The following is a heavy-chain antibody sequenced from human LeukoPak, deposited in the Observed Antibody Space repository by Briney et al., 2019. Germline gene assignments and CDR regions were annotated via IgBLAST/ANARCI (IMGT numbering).Heavy chain of an antibody. CDR3: ARGTLYSGWSYYFDY. V-gene: IGHV4-39*07. Sequence: SETLSLTCSVSGGSISLSYYYWGRLRQPPGKALEWIGSVYYSGTTSYNPSLKSRVTISVDMSKNHFSLRLSSVTGADTAMYYCARGTLYSGWSYYFDYWGQGSQVTVSS. CDR2: VYYSGTT. CDR1: GGSISLSYYY. J-gene: IGHJ4*02. D-gene: IGHD6-19*01.